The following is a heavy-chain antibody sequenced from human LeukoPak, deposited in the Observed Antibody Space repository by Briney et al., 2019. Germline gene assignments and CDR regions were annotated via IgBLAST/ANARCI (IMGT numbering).Heavy chain of an antibody. CDR2: IKQDGSEK. J-gene: IGHJ5*02. CDR3: ARDFCSGGSCYGYNWFDP. V-gene: IGHV3-7*01. Sequence: GGSLRLSCAASGFTFSSYWMSWVRQAPGKGLEWVANIKQDGSEKYYVDSVKGRFTISRDNAKNSLYLQMNSLRAEDTAVYYCARDFCSGGSCYGYNWFDPWGQGTLVTVSS. CDR1: GFTFSSYW. D-gene: IGHD2-15*01.